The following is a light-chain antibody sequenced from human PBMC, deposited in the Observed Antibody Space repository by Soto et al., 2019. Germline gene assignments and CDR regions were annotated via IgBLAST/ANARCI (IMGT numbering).Light chain of an antibody. Sequence: EIVFTQSPATLSVSPGDRATLSCRAIRIIGSTISWDQPRSGQAPRLLIFDASIRVPTTPNRFSGSVYGKDFSISISRLQYEDFEVYLCQQYGDRPRTFGQGTKVDIK. CDR2: DAS. J-gene: IGKJ1*01. CDR3: QQYGDRPRT. V-gene: IGKV3-15*01. CDR1: RIIGST.